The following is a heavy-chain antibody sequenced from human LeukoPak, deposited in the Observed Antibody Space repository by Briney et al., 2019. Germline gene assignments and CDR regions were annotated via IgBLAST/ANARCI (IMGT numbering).Heavy chain of an antibody. CDR2: FIPIFDES. Sequence: GASVKVSCKTSEDSFSTHTVSWLRQAPGQGLEWIGGFIPIFDESRYANKFQGRVTITKDDSTNTAYMELSSLRSDDSAVYFCARGRHYYGSEFDSWGQGTVVTVSS. CDR3: ARGRHYYGSEFDS. D-gene: IGHD3-10*01. J-gene: IGHJ4*02. CDR1: EDSFSTHT. V-gene: IGHV1-69*05.